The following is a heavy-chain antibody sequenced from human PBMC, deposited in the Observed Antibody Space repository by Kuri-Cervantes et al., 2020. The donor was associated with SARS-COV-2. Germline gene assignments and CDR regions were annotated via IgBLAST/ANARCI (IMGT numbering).Heavy chain of an antibody. J-gene: IGHJ4*02. Sequence: KVSCKGSGYSFTSYWIGWVRQMPGKGLEWMGRIDPSDSYTNYSPSFQGHVTISADKSISTAYLQWSSLKASDTAMYYCARHYTYYYDADWGQGTLVTVSS. V-gene: IGHV5-10-1*01. CDR2: IDPSDSYT. CDR1: GYSFTSYW. D-gene: IGHD3-22*01. CDR3: ARHYTYYYDAD.